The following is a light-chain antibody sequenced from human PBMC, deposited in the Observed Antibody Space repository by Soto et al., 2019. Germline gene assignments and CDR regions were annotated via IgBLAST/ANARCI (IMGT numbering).Light chain of an antibody. Sequence: EIVLTQSPGSLYFSPEERGTLSCPASQRVANDYVDWYQHKCGQAPRLLVSRASRRATGVPDRFSGSGSGTDFPSTISRVEPEYVAVYFCQQFGYSPLTFGQGPKLQIK. J-gene: IGKJ2*01. CDR3: QQFGYSPLT. V-gene: IGKV3-20*01. CDR2: RAS. CDR1: QRVANDY.